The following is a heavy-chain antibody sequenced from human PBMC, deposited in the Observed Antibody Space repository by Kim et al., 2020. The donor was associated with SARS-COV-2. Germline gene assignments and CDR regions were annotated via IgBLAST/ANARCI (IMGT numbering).Heavy chain of an antibody. D-gene: IGHD3-3*01. CDR1: GFTFSSYS. CDR3: ARESFNFWSGYLNWYFDL. J-gene: IGHJ2*01. V-gene: IGHV3-21*01. Sequence: GGSLRLSCAASGFTFSSYSMNWVRQAPGKGLEWVSSISSSSSYIYYADSVKGRFTISRDNAKNSLYLQMNSPRAEDTAVYYCARESFNFWSGYLNWYFDLWGRGTLVTVSS. CDR2: ISSSSSYI.